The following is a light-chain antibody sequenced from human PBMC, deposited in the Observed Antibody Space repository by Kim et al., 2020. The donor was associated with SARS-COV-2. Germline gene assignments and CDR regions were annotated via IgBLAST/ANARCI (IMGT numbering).Light chain of an antibody. CDR1: KLGNKY. V-gene: IGLV3-1*01. CDR2: QNT. J-gene: IGLJ2*01. Sequence: SVSPGQTASISYSGDKLGNKYASWYQQKPGQSPGLVIYQNTERPSGIPERFSGSKSGNTATLTISGTQAMDEADYYCQTWDSSAVVFGGGTQLTVL. CDR3: QTWDSSAVV.